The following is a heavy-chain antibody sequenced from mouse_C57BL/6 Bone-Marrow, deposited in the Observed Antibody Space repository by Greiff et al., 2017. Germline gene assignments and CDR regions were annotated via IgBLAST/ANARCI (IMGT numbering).Heavy chain of an antibody. CDR2: IYPRDGST. D-gene: IGHD1-1*01. CDR3: ARDYGSSYWYFDV. Sequence: QVQLQQSGPELVKPGASVKLSCKASGYTFTSYDIHWVKQRPGQGLEWIGWIYPRDGSTKYNEKFKGKATLTVDTSSSTAYMELHSLTSEDSAVYVCARDYGSSYWYFDVWGTGTTVTVSS. V-gene: IGHV1-85*01. J-gene: IGHJ1*03. CDR1: GYTFTSYD.